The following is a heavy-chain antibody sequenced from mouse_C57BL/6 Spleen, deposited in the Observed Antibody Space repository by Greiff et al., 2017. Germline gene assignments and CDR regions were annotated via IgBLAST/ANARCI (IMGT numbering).Heavy chain of an antibody. J-gene: IGHJ2*01. CDR3: ARQDYYGSSQYYFDY. Sequence: EVKLMESGGDLVKPGGSLKLSCAASGFTFSSYGMSWVRQTPDKRLEWVATISSGGSYTYYPDSVKGRFTISRDNAKNTLYLQMSRLKSEDTAMYYCARQDYYGSSQYYFDYWGQGTTLTVSS. CDR2: ISSGGSYT. D-gene: IGHD1-1*01. V-gene: IGHV5-6*01. CDR1: GFTFSSYG.